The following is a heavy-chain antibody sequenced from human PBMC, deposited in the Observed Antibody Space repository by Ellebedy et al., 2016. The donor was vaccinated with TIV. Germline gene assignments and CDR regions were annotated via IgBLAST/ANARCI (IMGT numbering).Heavy chain of an antibody. CDR3: VRWGDYEGWDL. D-gene: IGHD4-17*01. Sequence: PGGSLRLSCAGSGFNFGAYSINWVRQAPGKGLESLSYIAGRTSLIYYADSVKGRVTISRDNAKNSAFLELNSLRVEDTAMYYCVRWGDYEGWDLWGQGTLVTVSS. CDR1: GFNFGAYS. J-gene: IGHJ5*02. CDR2: IAGRTSLI. V-gene: IGHV3-48*04.